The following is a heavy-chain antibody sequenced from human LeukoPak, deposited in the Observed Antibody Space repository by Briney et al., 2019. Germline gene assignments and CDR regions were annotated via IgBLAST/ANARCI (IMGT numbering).Heavy chain of an antibody. V-gene: IGHV3-23*01. CDR1: GFTFSSFA. CDR2: ISASGGST. CDR3: AKGFYDNSASGVFDI. J-gene: IGHJ3*02. D-gene: IGHD3-22*01. Sequence: PGGSLRLSCAASGFTFSSFATSWVRQAPGKGLEWGSCISASGGSTYYADSVKGRFTISRDNSKNTLYLQMNSLRAEDTAVYYCAKGFYDNSASGVFDIWGQGTMVTVSS.